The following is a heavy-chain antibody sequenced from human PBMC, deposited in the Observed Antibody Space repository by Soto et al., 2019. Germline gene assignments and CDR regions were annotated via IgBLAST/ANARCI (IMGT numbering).Heavy chain of an antibody. CDR3: ARDKDRQQLGGNYYYILDV. V-gene: IGHV1-69*12. CDR1: GGTFSTSA. D-gene: IGHD3-3*02. J-gene: IGHJ6*02. Sequence: QVQLMQSGAEVKKPGSSVKVSCKASGGTFSTSAISWVRQAPGEGLEWVGGIMPVFATPDYAQKFQGRVTISAEQSPTTAYLELTSLTTDDTAVYYCARDKDRQQLGGNYYYILDVWGQGTAITVSS. CDR2: IMPVFATP.